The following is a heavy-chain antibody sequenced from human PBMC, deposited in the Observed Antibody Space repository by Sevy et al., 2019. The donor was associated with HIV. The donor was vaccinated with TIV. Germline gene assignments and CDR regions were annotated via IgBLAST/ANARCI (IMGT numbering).Heavy chain of an antibody. CDR1: GFTFGSYG. Sequence: GGSLRLSCVASGFTFGSYGMLWVRQAPGKGLEWVADIWFDGSNIHYADSVRGRFTISRDNSKNTLSLHMSSLRVEDTAVYHCARERTYLFDYCGQGTLVTVSS. CDR2: IWFDGSNI. CDR3: ARERTYLFDY. J-gene: IGHJ4*02. V-gene: IGHV3-33*01.